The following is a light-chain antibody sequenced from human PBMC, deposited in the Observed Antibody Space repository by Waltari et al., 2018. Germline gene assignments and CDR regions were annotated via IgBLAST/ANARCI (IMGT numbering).Light chain of an antibody. CDR2: EVN. V-gene: IGLV2-8*01. J-gene: IGLJ3*02. CDR3: SSYAGSNHLV. Sequence: QSALTQPPSASGSPGQSVTISCTGTSSDVGGYNYVSWYQHHPGKAPKLMVYEVNQRPSGVPDLFSASKSGNTASLTVAGLQAEDESDYYCSSYAGSNHLVFGGGTKLTVL. CDR1: SSDVGGYNY.